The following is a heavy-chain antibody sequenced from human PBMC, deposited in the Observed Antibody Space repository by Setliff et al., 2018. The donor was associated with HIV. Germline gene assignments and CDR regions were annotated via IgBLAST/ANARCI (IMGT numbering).Heavy chain of an antibody. V-gene: IGHV4-38-2*02. J-gene: IGHJ3*01. CDR3: ARTTRHDGAAYDAFDL. CDR1: GYSVYSGYH. Sequence: PSETLSLTCSVSGYSVYSGYHWGWVRQSPGKGLEWIGSIYHSGSTYYDPSLQSRVTISLDTSENQFSLKLDSLTAADSAVYYCARTTRHDGAAYDAFDLWGQGTLVTVSS. CDR2: IYHSGST. D-gene: IGHD1-1*01.